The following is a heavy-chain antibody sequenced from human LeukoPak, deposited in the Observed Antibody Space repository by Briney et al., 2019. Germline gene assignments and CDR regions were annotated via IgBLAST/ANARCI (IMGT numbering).Heavy chain of an antibody. CDR1: GGSISSYY. CDR3: ARDSRRAPELE. J-gene: IGHJ4*02. Sequence: SEALSLTCTVSGGSISSYYWGWIRQPPGKGLEWIGSIYYSGSTYYNPSLKSRVTISVDTSKNQFSLKLSSVTAADTAVYYCARDSRRAPELEWGQGTLVTVSS. V-gene: IGHV4-39*07. CDR2: IYYSGST. D-gene: IGHD6-13*01.